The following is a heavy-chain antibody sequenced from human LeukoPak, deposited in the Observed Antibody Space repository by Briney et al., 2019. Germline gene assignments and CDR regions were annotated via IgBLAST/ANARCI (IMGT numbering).Heavy chain of an antibody. CDR2: INHSGST. CDR3: AGEVYSYGAFDI. V-gene: IGHV4-34*01. D-gene: IGHD5-18*01. Sequence: SETLSLTCAVYGGSFSGYYWSWIRQPPGKGLEWIGEINHSGSTNYNPSLKSRVTISVDTSKNQFSLKLSSVTAADTAVYYCAGEVYSYGAFDIWGQGTMVTVSS. J-gene: IGHJ3*02. CDR1: GGSFSGYY.